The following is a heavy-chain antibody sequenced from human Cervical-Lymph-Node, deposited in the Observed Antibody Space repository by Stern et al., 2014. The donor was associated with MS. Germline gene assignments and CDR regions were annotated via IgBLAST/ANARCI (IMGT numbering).Heavy chain of an antibody. J-gene: IGHJ3*02. CDR1: GFSLSTSGMR. D-gene: IGHD2-8*02. Sequence: QVTLRESGPALVKPTQTLTLTCTFSGFSLSTSGMRVSWIRQPTGRALEWLARLDWDDPKYYTPSLKTRLTISKDSSKNLVVLTMTNMDPVDTATYYCTRIQAGGGAFDIWGQGTMVTVSS. CDR2: LDWDDPK. CDR3: TRIQAGGGAFDI. V-gene: IGHV2-70*15.